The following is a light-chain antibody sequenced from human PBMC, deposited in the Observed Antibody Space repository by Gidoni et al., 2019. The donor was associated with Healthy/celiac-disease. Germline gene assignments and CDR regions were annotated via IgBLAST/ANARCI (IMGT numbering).Light chain of an antibody. V-gene: IGKV3-20*01. CDR1: QSVSSSY. J-gene: IGKJ1*01. CDR2: GAS. CDR3: QQYGSSPWT. Sequence: EIMLTQSPGTLSLSPGERATLSCRASQSVSSSYLAWYQQKPGQAPRLLIYGASSRATGIPDRFSGSGSGTDFTLTISRLEPEDFAVYYCQQYGSSPWTFGQGTKRWKSN.